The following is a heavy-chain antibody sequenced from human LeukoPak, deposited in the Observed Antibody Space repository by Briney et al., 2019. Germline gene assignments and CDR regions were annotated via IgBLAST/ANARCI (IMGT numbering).Heavy chain of an antibody. J-gene: IGHJ4*02. CDR1: GFTFSSYG. Sequence: GGSLRLSCAASGFTFSSYGMHWVRQAPGKGLEWVAVIWYDGSNKYYADSVKGRFTISRDNAKNSLYLQMNSLRAEDTAVYYCGRGGDYGDDFDYWGQGTLVTVSS. D-gene: IGHD4-17*01. V-gene: IGHV3-33*01. CDR3: GRGGDYGDDFDY. CDR2: IWYDGSNK.